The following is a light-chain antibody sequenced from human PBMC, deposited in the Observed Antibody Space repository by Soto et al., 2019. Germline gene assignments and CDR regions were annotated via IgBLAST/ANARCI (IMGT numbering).Light chain of an antibody. V-gene: IGKV1-39*01. CDR3: QQSYSPLLT. CDR1: QSISNY. CDR2: AAS. Sequence: DIQMTQSPSSLSASVGDRVTITCRASQSISNYLNWYQHKPGKAPNLLIYAASTLQSGVPSRFSGSGSGTDFTLTISSLQPEDFATYYCQQSYSPLLTFGGGTKVGIK. J-gene: IGKJ4*01.